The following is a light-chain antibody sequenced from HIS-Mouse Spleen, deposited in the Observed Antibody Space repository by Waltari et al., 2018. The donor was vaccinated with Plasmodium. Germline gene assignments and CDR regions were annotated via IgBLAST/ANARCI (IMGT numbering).Light chain of an antibody. J-gene: IGLJ2*01. CDR2: DVS. CDR3: SSYTSSSTVV. V-gene: IGLV2-14*03. CDR1: SSDVGGYNY. Sequence: SPGQSITISCTGTSSDVGGYNYVSWYQQHPGKAPKLMLYDVSNRPSGVSNRFSGSKSGNTASLTISGLQAEDEADYYCSSYTSSSTVVFGGGTKLTVL.